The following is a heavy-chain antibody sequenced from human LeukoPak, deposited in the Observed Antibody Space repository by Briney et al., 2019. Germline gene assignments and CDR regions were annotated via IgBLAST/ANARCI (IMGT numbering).Heavy chain of an antibody. CDR1: GYTFTSYA. CDR2: INTNTGNP. D-gene: IGHD5-24*01. CDR3: ARGQSNYYYYYYMDV. J-gene: IGHJ6*03. V-gene: IGHV7-4-1*02. Sequence: ASVKVSCKASGYTFTSYAMNWVRQAPGQGLEWMGWINTNTGNPTYAQGFTGRFVFSLDTSVSTAYLQISSLKAEDTAVYYCARGQSNYYYYYYMDVWGKGTTVTVSS.